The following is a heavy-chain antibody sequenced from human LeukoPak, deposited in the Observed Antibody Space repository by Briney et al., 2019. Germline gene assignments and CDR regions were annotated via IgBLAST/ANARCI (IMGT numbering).Heavy chain of an antibody. CDR1: GGTFSSYA. D-gene: IGHD5-12*01. Sequence: GASVKVSCKASGGTFSSYAISWVRQAPGQGLEWMGGIIPIFGTANYAQKFQGRVTITTDESTSTAFMELSSLRSEDTAVYYRARDHSRGYAAHYYYYMDVWGKGTTVTVSS. CDR2: IIPIFGTA. V-gene: IGHV1-69*05. J-gene: IGHJ6*03. CDR3: ARDHSRGYAAHYYYYMDV.